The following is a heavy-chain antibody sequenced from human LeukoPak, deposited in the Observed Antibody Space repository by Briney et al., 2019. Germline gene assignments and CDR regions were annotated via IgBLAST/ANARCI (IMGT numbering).Heavy chain of an antibody. CDR2: ISGSGGST. CDR3: AKTQWKVGATDYFDY. CDR1: GFTFSSYA. J-gene: IGHJ4*02. Sequence: GGSLRLSCAASGFTFSSYAMSWVRQAPGKGLEWVSAISGSGGSTYYADSVKGRFTISRDNSKNTLFLQMDSLRAEDTAVYYCAKTQWKVGATDYFDYWGQGILVTVSS. D-gene: IGHD1-26*01. V-gene: IGHV3-23*01.